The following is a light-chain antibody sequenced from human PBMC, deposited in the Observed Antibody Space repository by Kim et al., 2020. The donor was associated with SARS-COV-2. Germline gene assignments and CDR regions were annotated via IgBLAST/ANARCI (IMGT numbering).Light chain of an antibody. CDR1: RRDSRCSNH. J-gene: IGLJ2*01. CDR3: SSSAGSNNVL. V-gene: IGLV2-8*01. CDR2: EVN. Sequence: GQQVKKSPTGTRRDSRCSNHASWYQRKPGNAPTLIISEVNQRPSGASDSVSGSKYGKKASLTVSGVQDEDEAEYYCSSSAGSNNVLFAGGTQLTVL.